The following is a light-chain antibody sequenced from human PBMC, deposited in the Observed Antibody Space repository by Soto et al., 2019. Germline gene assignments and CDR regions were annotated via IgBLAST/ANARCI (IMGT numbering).Light chain of an antibody. CDR2: EGS. CDR3: CSYAGSSTFPV. J-gene: IGLJ1*01. CDR1: SSDVGSYNL. V-gene: IGLV2-23*03. Sequence: QSVLTQPASVSGSPGQSITISRTGTSSDVGSYNLVSWYQQHPGKATKLMIYEGSKRPSGVSNRFSGSKSGNTASLTISGLQAEDEADYYCCSYAGSSTFPVFGTGTKVTVL.